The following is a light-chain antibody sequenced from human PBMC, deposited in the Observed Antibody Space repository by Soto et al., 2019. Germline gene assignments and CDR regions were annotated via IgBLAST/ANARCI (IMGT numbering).Light chain of an antibody. V-gene: IGLV1-40*01. CDR1: SSNTGAGYD. J-gene: IGLJ2*01. CDR2: GNS. CDR3: QSFDTSVRGVV. Sequence: QLVLTQPPSVSGAPGQRVTISCTGSSSNTGAGYDVHWYQQLPGTAPKLLIYGNSNRPSGVPDRFSGSKSGISAALAITGLQAEDEADYYCQSFDTSVRGVVFGGGTKVTVL.